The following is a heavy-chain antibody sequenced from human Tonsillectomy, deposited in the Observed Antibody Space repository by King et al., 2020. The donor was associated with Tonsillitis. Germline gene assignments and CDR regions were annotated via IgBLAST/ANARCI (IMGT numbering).Heavy chain of an antibody. CDR2: IYYSGST. CDR3: ARPFVTYDYGGPRPTYFDY. Sequence: QLQESGPGLVKPSETLSLTCTVSGGSISSSSYSWGWIRQPPGKGLEWIGSIYYSGSTYYNPSLKSRVTISVDPSKNHFSLKLSSVTAADTAVYYCARPFVTYDYGGPRPTYFDYWGQGTLVTVSS. D-gene: IGHD4-17*01. J-gene: IGHJ4*02. CDR1: GGSISSSSYS. V-gene: IGHV4-39*01.